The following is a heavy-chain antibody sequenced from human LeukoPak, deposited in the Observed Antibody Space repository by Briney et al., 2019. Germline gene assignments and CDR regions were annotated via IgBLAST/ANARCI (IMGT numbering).Heavy chain of an antibody. CDR3: ARDRAPMGRNWFDP. CDR2: ISGSGGRI. Sequence: GGSLRLSCTASGFTFSSYAMSWVRQAPGKGLEWVSDISGSGGRIYYADSVKGRFTISRDNSKNTLYLQMNSLRAEDTAVYYCARDRAPMGRNWFDPWGQGTLVTVSS. V-gene: IGHV3-23*01. D-gene: IGHD3-10*01. J-gene: IGHJ5*02. CDR1: GFTFSSYA.